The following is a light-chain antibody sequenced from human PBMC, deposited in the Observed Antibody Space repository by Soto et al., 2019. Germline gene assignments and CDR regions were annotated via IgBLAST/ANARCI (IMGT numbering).Light chain of an antibody. J-gene: IGLJ3*02. CDR2: LNSDGSH. Sequence: QPVLTQPPSASASLGASVKLTCTLRSGHNSYAIAWHQQQPEKGPRYLMKLNSDGSHSKGDGIPERLSGSSSGAERYLPISSLQSDDEADYYCQTWSTDIRVFGGGTKLTVL. CDR3: QTWSTDIRV. V-gene: IGLV4-69*01. CDR1: SGHNSYA.